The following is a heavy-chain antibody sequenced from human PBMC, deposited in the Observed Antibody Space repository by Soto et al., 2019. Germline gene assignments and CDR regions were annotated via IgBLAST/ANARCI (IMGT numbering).Heavy chain of an antibody. CDR1: CGSVSNSNHY. D-gene: IGHD2-8*01. CDR3: LSQRTSVLTQAYFDY. J-gene: IGHJ4*02. Sequence: SRTLALTCTVSCGSVSNSNHYWVLILQSPGKGLELIWSVYYRGRSYSKSSVKIRVTTSVDTSKNQFSLNLSSVTAADTAVYFCLSQRTSVLTQAYFDYWGPGALVTSPQ. V-gene: IGHV4-39*01. CDR2: VYYRGRS.